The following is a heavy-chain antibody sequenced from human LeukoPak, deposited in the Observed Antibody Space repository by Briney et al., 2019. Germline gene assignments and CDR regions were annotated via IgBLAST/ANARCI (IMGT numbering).Heavy chain of an antibody. D-gene: IGHD4-17*01. CDR3: ATGHYGDYLDAFDI. Sequence: ASVKVSCKASGYTFTSYGISWVRQAPGQGLEWMGWISAYNGNTNYAQKLQGRVTMTTDTSTSTAYMELRSLRSDDTAVYYCATGHYGDYLDAFDIWGQGTMVTVSS. CDR2: ISAYNGNT. CDR1: GYTFTSYG. J-gene: IGHJ3*02. V-gene: IGHV1-18*01.